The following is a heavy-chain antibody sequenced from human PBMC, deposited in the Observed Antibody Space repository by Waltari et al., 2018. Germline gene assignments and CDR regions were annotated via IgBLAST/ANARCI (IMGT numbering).Heavy chain of an antibody. CDR1: GYPFTGFF. Sequence: QAQLVQSGAEVKKRGASVKVSCQASGYPFTGFFFPWVRQAPGQGLEWMGRVNGKPGGTKYAQKFQGRVTMTRDTSINTAYLELNSLGYDDTAVYFCARARDFWTGYYSTWGQGTLVTVSS. D-gene: IGHD3-3*01. V-gene: IGHV1-2*06. CDR2: VNGKPGGT. CDR3: ARARDFWTGYYST. J-gene: IGHJ4*02.